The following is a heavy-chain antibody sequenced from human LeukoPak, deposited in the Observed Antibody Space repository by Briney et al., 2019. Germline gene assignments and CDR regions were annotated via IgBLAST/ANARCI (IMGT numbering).Heavy chain of an antibody. V-gene: IGHV4-59*08. CDR2: IYYSGTT. D-gene: IGHD3-16*01. Sequence: SETLSLTCTVSGGSISGYYWSWIRQPPGKGLECIGYIYYSGTTNYNPSLKSRVTISVDTSKNQFSLKLSSVTAADTAVYYCARSAYDYVWGTPRGQADYWGQGALVTVSS. CDR1: GGSISGYY. J-gene: IGHJ4*02. CDR3: ARSAYDYVWGTPRGQADY.